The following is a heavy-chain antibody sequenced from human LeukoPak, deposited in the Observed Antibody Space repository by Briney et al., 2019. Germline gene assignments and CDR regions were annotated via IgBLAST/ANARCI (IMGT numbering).Heavy chain of an antibody. CDR2: ISGSGGST. J-gene: IGHJ4*02. CDR3: AKDRSVINDVCHGDFDY. D-gene: IGHD2-8*01. Sequence: GGSLRLSCAASGLIFRCKAMRWARQAPGKGLEWVSTISGSGGSTYYADSVKGRFTISRDNSKNTVYLQMNSLRAEDTVVYYCAKDRSVINDVCHGDFDYWGQGTLVTVSS. CDR1: GLIFRCKA. V-gene: IGHV3-23*01.